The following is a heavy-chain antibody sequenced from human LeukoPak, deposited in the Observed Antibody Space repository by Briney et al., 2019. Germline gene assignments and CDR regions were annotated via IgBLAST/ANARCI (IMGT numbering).Heavy chain of an antibody. CDR2: VSSCGTTT. Sequence: GGSLRLSCAASGFTFSSYSVIWARQAPGKGPEWVSYVSSCGTTTYYADSVKGRFTISRDNGKNLVSLQMNSLRDEDTAVYYCARADRDGNKRFLDWGQGTLVTVSS. D-gene: IGHD5-24*01. J-gene: IGHJ4*02. V-gene: IGHV3-48*02. CDR3: ARADRDGNKRFLD. CDR1: GFTFSSYS.